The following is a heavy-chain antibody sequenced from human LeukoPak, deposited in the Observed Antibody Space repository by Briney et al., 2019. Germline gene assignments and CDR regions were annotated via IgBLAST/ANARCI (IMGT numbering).Heavy chain of an antibody. J-gene: IGHJ6*04. Sequence: GGSLRLSCAASGFTFSSYAMHWVRQAPGKGLEWVAVISYDGSNKYYADSVKGRFTISRDNSKNTLYLQMNSLRAEDTAVYYCARRGYGDYGMDAWGKGTTVTVSS. V-gene: IGHV3-30*04. CDR2: ISYDGSNK. CDR1: GFTFSSYA. CDR3: ARRGYGDYGMDA. D-gene: IGHD4-17*01.